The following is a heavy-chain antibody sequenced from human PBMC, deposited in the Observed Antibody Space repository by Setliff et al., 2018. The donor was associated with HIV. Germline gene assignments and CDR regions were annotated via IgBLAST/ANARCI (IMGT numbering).Heavy chain of an antibody. V-gene: IGHV3-15*01. CDR1: GFPFNNAW. Sequence: GGSLRLSCAVSGFPFNNAWMAWVRQAPGKGLEWVGRIKIKTDGLTTDYSAPVQGRFTISTDDSENSLYLQMDSLRPEDTAIYYCTRGSLVGAQSHFDYWGPGTLVTVSS. D-gene: IGHD1-26*01. J-gene: IGHJ4*02. CDR3: TRGSLVGAQSHFDY. CDR2: IKIKTDGLTT.